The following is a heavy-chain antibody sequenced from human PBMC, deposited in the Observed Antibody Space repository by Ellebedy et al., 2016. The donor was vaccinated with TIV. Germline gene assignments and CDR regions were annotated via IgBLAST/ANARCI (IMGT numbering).Heavy chain of an antibody. J-gene: IGHJ4*02. CDR2: LHYSRSS. CDR3: ARHRSALYFDY. Sequence: MPSETLSLTCIVSGGSFSSSRYYWGWLRQPPGKGLEWIGSLHYSRSSYYNPSLKSRVTISVGTTKNQFSLKLTSLTAADTAVYYCARHRSALYFDYWGQGTLVIVSS. V-gene: IGHV4-39*01. D-gene: IGHD3-3*01. CDR1: GGSFSSSRYY.